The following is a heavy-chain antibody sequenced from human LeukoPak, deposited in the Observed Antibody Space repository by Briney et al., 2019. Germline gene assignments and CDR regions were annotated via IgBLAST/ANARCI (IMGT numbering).Heavy chain of an antibody. V-gene: IGHV3-64*01. CDR1: GFTFSSYA. J-gene: IGHJ5*02. CDR3: ARVSGWYWFDQ. D-gene: IGHD6-19*01. CDR2: ISSNGRTT. Sequence: GGSLRLSCAASGFTFSSYAMHWVRQAPGKGLEYVSAISSNGRTTYYANSVKGRFTISRDNSKNTLYLQMGSLRAEDMAVYYFARVSGWYWFDQWGQGTLVTVSS.